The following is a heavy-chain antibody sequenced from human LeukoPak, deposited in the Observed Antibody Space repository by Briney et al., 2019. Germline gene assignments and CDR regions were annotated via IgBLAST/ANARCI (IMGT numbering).Heavy chain of an antibody. CDR3: AKVAAITYGSGSYYLY. CDR2: ISGSGGST. V-gene: IGHV3-23*01. D-gene: IGHD3-10*01. Sequence: GGSLRLSCAASGFTFSSYAMSWVRQAPGKGLEWVSAISGSGGSTYYADSVKGRFTISRDNSKNTLYLQMYSLRAEDTAVYYCAKVAAITYGSGSYYLYWGQGTLVTVSS. J-gene: IGHJ4*02. CDR1: GFTFSSYA.